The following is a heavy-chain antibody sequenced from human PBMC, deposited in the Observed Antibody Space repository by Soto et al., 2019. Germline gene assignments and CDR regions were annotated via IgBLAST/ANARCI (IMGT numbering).Heavy chain of an antibody. V-gene: IGHV3-21*01. CDR3: ARDRWAVATIFDY. CDR2: ISSSSSYI. J-gene: IGHJ4*02. Sequence: GGSLRLSCAASGFTFSSYSMNWVRQAPGKGLEWVSSISSSSSYIYYADSVKGRFTISRDNAKNSLYLQMNSLRAEDTAVYYCARDRWAVATIFDYWGQGTLVTVSS. D-gene: IGHD5-12*01. CDR1: GFTFSSYS.